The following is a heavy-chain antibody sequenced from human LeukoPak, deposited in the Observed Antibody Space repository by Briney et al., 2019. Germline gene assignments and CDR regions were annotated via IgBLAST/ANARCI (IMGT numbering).Heavy chain of an antibody. CDR2: INRTGNTI. V-gene: IGHV3-48*03. CDR1: GFTFSHYE. J-gene: IGHJ4*02. Sequence: GGSLRLSCAASGFTFSHYEMNWVRQAPGKGLEWLSYINRTGNTIYYADSVQGRFTISRDNAKHSLYLQMNSLRVEDTAVYYCTRDDYYGSGSYYNVRVPSDYWGQGTLVTVSS. CDR3: TRDDYYGSGSYYNVRVPSDY. D-gene: IGHD3-10*01.